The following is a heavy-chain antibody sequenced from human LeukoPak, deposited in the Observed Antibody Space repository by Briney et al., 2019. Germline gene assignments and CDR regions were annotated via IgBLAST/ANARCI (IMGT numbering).Heavy chain of an antibody. D-gene: IGHD6-19*01. CDR2: ILSDGSKE. Sequence: PGGSLRLSCVASGFTFSSYWMTWVRQAPGKGLEWVAVILSDGSKEFYADSVKGRFTISRDNSKNTLYLQMNSLRAEDTAVYYCARCPGYSSGWFDYWGQGTLVTVSS. J-gene: IGHJ4*02. CDR1: GFTFSSYW. V-gene: IGHV3-30*03. CDR3: ARCPGYSSGWFDY.